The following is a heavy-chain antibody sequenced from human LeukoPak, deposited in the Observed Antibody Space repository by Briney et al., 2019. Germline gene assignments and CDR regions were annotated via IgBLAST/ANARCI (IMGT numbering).Heavy chain of an antibody. J-gene: IGHJ5*02. CDR1: GGSISSYY. Sequence: KPSETLSLTCTVSGGSISSYYWSWVRQPPGKGLEWIGYIYYSGSTNYNPSLKSRVTISVDTSKNQFSLKLSSVTAADTAVYYCARDRDLMNWFDPWGQGTLVAVSS. CDR2: IYYSGST. V-gene: IGHV4-59*01. CDR3: ARDRDLMNWFDP. D-gene: IGHD2-8*01.